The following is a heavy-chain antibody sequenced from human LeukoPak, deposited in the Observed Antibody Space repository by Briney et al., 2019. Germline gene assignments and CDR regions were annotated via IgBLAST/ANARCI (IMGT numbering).Heavy chain of an antibody. V-gene: IGHV3-7*01. CDR3: ARVPVVTRAIDY. CDR1: GFTFSYYW. J-gene: IGHJ4*02. D-gene: IGHD4-23*01. CDR2: IKQDGTDK. Sequence: PGGSLRLSCAASGFTFSYYWMSWVRQAPGKGLEWVANIKQDGTDKYYVDSVRGRFTISRDNAKNSLFLQMNSLRAEDMAVYYCARVPVVTRAIDYWGQGTLVTVSS.